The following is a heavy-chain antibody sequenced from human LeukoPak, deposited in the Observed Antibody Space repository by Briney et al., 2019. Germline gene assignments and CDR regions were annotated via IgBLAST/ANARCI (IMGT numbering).Heavy chain of an antibody. D-gene: IGHD3-10*01. V-gene: IGHV1-18*01. CDR1: GYTFTSYG. CDR2: ISAYNGNT. J-gene: IGHJ4*02. CDR3: ARDRLLWFGELTDFDY. Sequence: ASVKVSCKPSGYTFTSYGISWVRPAPGQGLEWVGWISAYNGNTNYAQKLQGRVTMTTDTSTSTAYMELRSLRSDDTAVYYCARDRLLWFGELTDFDYWGQGTLVTVSS.